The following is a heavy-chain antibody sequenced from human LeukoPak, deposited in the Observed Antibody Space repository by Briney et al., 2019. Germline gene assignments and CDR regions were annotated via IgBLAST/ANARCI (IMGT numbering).Heavy chain of an antibody. CDR1: GYTFTGYY. J-gene: IGHJ4*02. V-gene: IGHV1-2*02. CDR3: ARGSLVYYYDSSGYPRFDY. D-gene: IGHD3-22*01. CDR2: INPNSGGT. Sequence: ASVKVSCKASGYTFTGYYMHWVRQAPGQGLEWMGWINPNSGGTNYAQKFQGRVTMTRDTSISTAYMELSRLRSDDTAVYYCARGSLVYYYDSSGYPRFDYWGQGTLVTVSS.